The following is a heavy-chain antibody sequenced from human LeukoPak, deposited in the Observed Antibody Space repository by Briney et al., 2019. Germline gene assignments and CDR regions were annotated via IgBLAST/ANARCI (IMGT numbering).Heavy chain of an antibody. CDR3: ARAPITIFGVVKGPPLAYYMDV. CDR1: GYTFTCYY. V-gene: IGHV1-46*01. Sequence: GASVKVSCKASGYTFTCYYMHWVRQAPGQGLEWMGIINPSGGSTSYAQKFQGRVTMTRDMSTSTVYMELSSLRSEDTAVYYCARAPITIFGVVKGPPLAYYMDVWGKGTTVTVSS. D-gene: IGHD3-3*01. J-gene: IGHJ6*03. CDR2: INPSGGST.